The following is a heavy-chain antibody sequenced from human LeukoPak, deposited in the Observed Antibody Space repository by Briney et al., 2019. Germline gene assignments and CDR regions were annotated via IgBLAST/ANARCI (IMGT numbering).Heavy chain of an antibody. J-gene: IGHJ6*03. V-gene: IGHV1-18*01. CDR1: GCTFISYC. CDR2: ISSYTTKT. D-gene: IGHD1-26*01. Sequence: ASVKVSCRTSGCTFISYCITWVRHAPGQGREWMGWISSYTTKTNYAQSLQGRVTMTTDTSTSTAYMELRSLRSDDTAVYYCAREGGVGPTAPPDYYSYQMDVWGKGTTVTVSS. CDR3: AREGGVGPTAPPDYYSYQMDV.